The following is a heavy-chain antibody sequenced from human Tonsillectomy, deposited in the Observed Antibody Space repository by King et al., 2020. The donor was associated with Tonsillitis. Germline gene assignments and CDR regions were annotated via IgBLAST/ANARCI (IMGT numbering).Heavy chain of an antibody. CDR2: ISYDGSNK. CDR3: ARANDILTGSLDYFDY. CDR1: GFPFSSYT. Sequence: HVQLVESGGGVVQPGRSLRLSCAVSGFPFSSYTFHWVRQAPGKGLEWVALISYDGSNKYYADSVKGRFTISRDNSKNTLYLQLNSLRTEDTAVYYCARANDILTGSLDYFDYWGQGTLVTVSS. J-gene: IGHJ4*02. D-gene: IGHD3-9*01. V-gene: IGHV3-30-3*01.